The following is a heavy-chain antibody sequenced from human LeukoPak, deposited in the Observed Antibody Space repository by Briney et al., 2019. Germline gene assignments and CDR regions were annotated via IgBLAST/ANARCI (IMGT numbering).Heavy chain of an antibody. D-gene: IGHD2-15*01. CDR1: GYTFTSYG. CDR2: ISAYNGNT. Sequence: ASVKVSCKASGYTFTSYGISWVRQAPGQGLEWMGWISAYNGNTNYAQKLQGRVTMTTDTSTSTAYMELRSLRSDDTAVYYCARTGCPDCILVLNTNSDSWGQGTLVTVSS. CDR3: ARTGCPDCILVLNTNSDS. V-gene: IGHV1-18*01. J-gene: IGHJ4*02.